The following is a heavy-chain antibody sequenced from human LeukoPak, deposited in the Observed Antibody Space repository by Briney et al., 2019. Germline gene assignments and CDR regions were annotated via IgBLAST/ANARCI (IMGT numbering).Heavy chain of an antibody. CDR2: ISGSGGST. D-gene: IGHD2-15*01. CDR1: GFTFSSYA. J-gene: IGHJ4*02. Sequence: PGGSLRLSCAASGFTFSSYAMSWVRQAPGKGLEWVSAISGSGGSTYYADSVKGRFTISRDNSKNTRYLQMNSLRAEDTAVYYCANRYCSGGSCYHFDYWGQGTLVTVSS. V-gene: IGHV3-23*01. CDR3: ANRYCSGGSCYHFDY.